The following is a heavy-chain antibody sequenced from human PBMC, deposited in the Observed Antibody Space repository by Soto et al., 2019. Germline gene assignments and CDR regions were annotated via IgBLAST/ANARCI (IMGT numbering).Heavy chain of an antibody. V-gene: IGHV3-23*01. CDR3: AKNRGAGDYSNWSFAV. J-gene: IGHJ2*01. CDR1: GFTFSCCA. Sequence: QVLESGGGLVQPGGSLRLSCAASGFTFSCCAMSWVRQAPGKGLEWVSTIHGDGDYTHDTDSVKGRFTISRDNSRNTLYLQMNSRRADDTAVYYCAKNRGAGDYSNWSFAVWGRGTLVTVSS. D-gene: IGHD7-27*01. CDR2: IHGDGDYT.